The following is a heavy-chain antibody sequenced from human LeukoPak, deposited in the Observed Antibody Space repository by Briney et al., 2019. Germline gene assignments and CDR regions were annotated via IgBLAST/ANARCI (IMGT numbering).Heavy chain of an antibody. CDR1: GGSFSGYY. J-gene: IGHJ4*02. D-gene: IGHD6-19*01. V-gene: IGHV4-34*01. CDR3: ARDGGYSSGWYRTYYFDY. Sequence: SETLSLTCAVYGGSFSGYYWSWIRQPPGKGLEWIGEINHSGSTNYNPSLKSRVTISVDKSKNQFSLKLSSVTAADTAMYYCARDGGYSSGWYRTYYFDYWGQGTLVTVSS. CDR2: INHSGST.